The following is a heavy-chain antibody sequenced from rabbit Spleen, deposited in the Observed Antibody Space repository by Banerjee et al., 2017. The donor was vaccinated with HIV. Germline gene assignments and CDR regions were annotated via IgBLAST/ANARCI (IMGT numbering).Heavy chain of an antibody. CDR1: GFSFSSSYW. V-gene: IGHV1S45*01. Sequence: QEQLEESGGDLVKPGASLTLTCTASGFSFSSSYWICWVRQAPGKGLEWIACIYVGSSPNTYYAIWAKGRFTVSKASSTTVTLQMTSLTVADTATYFCARDAGRGDYIDGVFNLWGPGTLVTVS. D-gene: IGHD8-1*01. J-gene: IGHJ4*01. CDR3: ARDAGRGDYIDGVFNL. CDR2: IYVGSSPNT.